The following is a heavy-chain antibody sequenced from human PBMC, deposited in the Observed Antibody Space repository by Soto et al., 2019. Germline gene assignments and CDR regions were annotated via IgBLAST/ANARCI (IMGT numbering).Heavy chain of an antibody. CDR1: GYTFTSYY. Sequence: ASVNVSCKASGYTFTSYYMHWVRQAPGQGLEWMGIINPSGGSTSYAQKFQGRVTMTRDTSTSTVYMELSSLRSEDTAVYYCAREGIAAAGTFLKVYYYYGMDVWGQGTTVTVSS. J-gene: IGHJ6*02. CDR2: INPSGGST. D-gene: IGHD6-13*01. V-gene: IGHV1-46*01. CDR3: AREGIAAAGTFLKVYYYYGMDV.